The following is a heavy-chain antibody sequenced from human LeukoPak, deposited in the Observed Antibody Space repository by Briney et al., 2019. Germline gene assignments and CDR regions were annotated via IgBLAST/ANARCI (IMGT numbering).Heavy chain of an antibody. CDR2: VFQLQTVRT. CDR3: ARVLNAPKFIDS. Sequence: SETLSLTCTVSGSSLTTTYYWAWFRQPPGKGLELIATVFQLQTVRTFYNPSLESRVTMSLDTSQNQFSLNLTSVTAADTALYFCARVLNAPKFIDSWGQGTLVTVSS. CDR1: GSSLTTTYY. D-gene: IGHD2-8*01. J-gene: IGHJ4*02. V-gene: IGHV4-38-2*02.